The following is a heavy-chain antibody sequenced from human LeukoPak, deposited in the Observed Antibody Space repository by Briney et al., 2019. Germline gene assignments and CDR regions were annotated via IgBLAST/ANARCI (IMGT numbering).Heavy chain of an antibody. Sequence: GSSVKVSCKASGGTFSSYAISWVRQAPGQGLEWMGGIIPIFGTANYAQKFQGRVTITTDESTCTAYMELSSLRSEDTAVYYCAREVRITIFGVVITRGKTPGASLWFDPWGQGTLVTVSS. CDR3: AREVRITIFGVVITRGKTPGASLWFDP. D-gene: IGHD3-3*01. CDR2: IIPIFGTA. V-gene: IGHV1-69*05. CDR1: GGTFSSYA. J-gene: IGHJ5*02.